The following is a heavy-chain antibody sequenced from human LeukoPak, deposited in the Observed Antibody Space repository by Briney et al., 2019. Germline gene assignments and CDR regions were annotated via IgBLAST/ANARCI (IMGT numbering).Heavy chain of an antibody. CDR1: GNTLTTNY. D-gene: IGHD3-22*01. CDR2: INPSGGRT. Sequence: ASVKVSCKASGNTLTTNYMHWVRQAPGQGLEWMGVINPSGGRTSYAQKFRGRVTMTRDMSTSTVYMELSSLRSEDTALYYCARDPKDDSSGYYYFDYWGQGTLVTVSS. J-gene: IGHJ4*02. CDR3: ARDPKDDSSGYYYFDY. V-gene: IGHV1-46*01.